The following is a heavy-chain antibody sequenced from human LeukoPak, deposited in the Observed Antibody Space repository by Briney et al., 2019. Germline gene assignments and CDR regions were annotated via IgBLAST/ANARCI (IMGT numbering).Heavy chain of an antibody. V-gene: IGHV4-39*01. J-gene: IGHJ4*02. CDR2: IYYSGST. CDR3: ARWGDSEAYGSGSYDKYYFDY. D-gene: IGHD3-10*01. Sequence: SETLSLTCTVSGGPISSSSYHWGWIRQPPGKGLEWIGSIYYSGSTYYNPSLKSRVTISVDTSKNQFSLKLSSVTAADTAVYYCARWGDSEAYGSGSYDKYYFDYWGQGTLVTVSS. CDR1: GGPISSSSYH.